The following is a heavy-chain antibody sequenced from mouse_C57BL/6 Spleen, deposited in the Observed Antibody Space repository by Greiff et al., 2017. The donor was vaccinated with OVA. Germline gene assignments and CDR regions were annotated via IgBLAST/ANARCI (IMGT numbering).Heavy chain of an antibody. J-gene: IGHJ3*01. Sequence: EVKLMESGGGLVKPGGSLKLSCAASGFTFSSYAMSWVRQTPGKRLEWVATISDGGSYTYYPDNVKGRFTISRDNAKNNLYLQMSHLKSEDTAMYYCARDDYDRGFAYWGQGTLVTVSA. V-gene: IGHV5-4*01. CDR3: ARDDYDRGFAY. CDR1: GFTFSSYA. CDR2: ISDGGSYT. D-gene: IGHD2-4*01.